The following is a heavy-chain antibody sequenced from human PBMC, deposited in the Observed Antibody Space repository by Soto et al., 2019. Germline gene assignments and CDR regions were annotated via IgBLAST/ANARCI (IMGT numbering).Heavy chain of an antibody. CDR3: ARGRDVVVTHAILSLWFDP. Sequence: GASVKVSCKASGYTFTSYGISWVRQAPGQGLEWMGWISAYNGNTNYAQKLQGRVTMTTDTSTSTAYMELRSLRSDDTAVYYCARGRDVVVTHAILSLWFDPWGQGTLVTVSS. V-gene: IGHV1-18*01. D-gene: IGHD2-2*02. CDR1: GYTFTSYG. CDR2: ISAYNGNT. J-gene: IGHJ5*02.